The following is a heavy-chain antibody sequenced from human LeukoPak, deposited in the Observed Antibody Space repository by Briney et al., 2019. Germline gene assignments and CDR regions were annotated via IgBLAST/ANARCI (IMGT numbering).Heavy chain of an antibody. Sequence: GGSLRLSCVASGFTFSTYAMSWVRQAPGQGLGWVSSISRTSNYIYYADSVKGRFTISRDNANNSLYLQMSSLRAEDTAIYYCSVGELGEFPFDLWGQGTLVTVSS. CDR2: ISRTSNYI. CDR1: GFTFSTYA. J-gene: IGHJ4*02. D-gene: IGHD1-26*01. CDR3: SVGELGEFPFDL. V-gene: IGHV3-21*01.